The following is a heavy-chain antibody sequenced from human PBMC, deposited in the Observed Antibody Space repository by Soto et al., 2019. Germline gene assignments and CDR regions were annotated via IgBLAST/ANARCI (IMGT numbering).Heavy chain of an antibody. J-gene: IGHJ4*02. V-gene: IGHV1-69*01. D-gene: IGHD3-22*01. CDR3: ARDRETYYYDSSGYSRDY. CDR1: GGTFSSYA. CDR2: IIPIFGTA. Sequence: QVQLVQSGAEVKKPGSSVKVSCKASGGTFSSYAISWVRQAPGQGLEWMGGIIPIFGTANYEQKFQGRVTITADESTSTAYMELSSLRSEDTAVYYCARDRETYYYDSSGYSRDYWGQGTLVTVSS.